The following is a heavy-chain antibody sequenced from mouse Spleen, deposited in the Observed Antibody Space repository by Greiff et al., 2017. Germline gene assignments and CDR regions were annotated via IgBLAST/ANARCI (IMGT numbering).Heavy chain of an antibody. CDR1: GYTFTSYW. CDR3: ARRRGQLRPSGYFDY. D-gene: IGHD3-2*02. J-gene: IGHJ2*01. V-gene: IGHV1-59*01. Sequence: QVQLQQPGAELVRPGTSVKLSCKASGYTFTSYWMHWVKQRPGQGLEWIGVIDPSDSYTNYNQKFKGKATLTVDTSSSTAYMQLSSLTSEDSAVYYCARRRGQLRPSGYFDYWGQGTTLTVSS. CDR2: IDPSDSYT.